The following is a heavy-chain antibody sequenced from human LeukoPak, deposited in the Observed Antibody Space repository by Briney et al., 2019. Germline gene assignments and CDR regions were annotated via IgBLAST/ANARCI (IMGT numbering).Heavy chain of an antibody. V-gene: IGHV4-59*08. D-gene: IGHD1-26*01. Sequence: SETLSLTCTVSGGSISSYYWSWIRQPPGKGLECVGYIYYIGSTNYNPSLKSRVSISVDTSKNQFSLRLTSVTAADTAMYYCARPRSSGSYAAFDIWGQGTMVTVSS. CDR3: ARPRSSGSYAAFDI. CDR1: GGSISSYY. CDR2: IYYIGST. J-gene: IGHJ3*02.